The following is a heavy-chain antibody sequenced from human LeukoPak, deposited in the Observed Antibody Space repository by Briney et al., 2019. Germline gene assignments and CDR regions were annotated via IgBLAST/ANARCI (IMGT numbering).Heavy chain of an antibody. CDR1: GFTVSSNY. J-gene: IGHJ4*02. CDR3: ARDPYGYNVY. Sequence: GGSLRLSCAASGFTVSSNYMTWVRQARGKGLEWVSVIYSDGSSYYADSVKGRFTISRDNSESTLYLHMNSLRAEDTAVYYCARDPYGYNVYWGQGTLVTVSS. V-gene: IGHV3-53*01. D-gene: IGHD5-24*01. CDR2: IYSDGSS.